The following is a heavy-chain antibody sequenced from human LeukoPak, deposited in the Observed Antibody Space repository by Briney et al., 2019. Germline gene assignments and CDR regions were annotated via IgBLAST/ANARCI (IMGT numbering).Heavy chain of an antibody. CDR2: IYSDNA. D-gene: IGHD4/OR15-4a*01. CDR3: ARRAGAYSHPYDY. CDR1: GFTVSSNS. Sequence: GGSLRLPCTVSGFTVSSNSMSWVRQAPGKGLEWVSFIYSDNAHYSDSVKGRFTISRDNSKNTLYLQMNSLRAEDTAVYYCARRAGAYSHPYDYWGQGTLVTVSS. J-gene: IGHJ4*02. V-gene: IGHV3-53*01.